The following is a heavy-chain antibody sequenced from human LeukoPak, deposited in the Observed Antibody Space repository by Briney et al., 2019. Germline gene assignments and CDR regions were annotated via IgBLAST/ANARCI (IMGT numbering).Heavy chain of an antibody. CDR1: GGSISSGGYY. CDR2: IYYSGST. Sequence: SETLSLTCTVSGGSISSGGYYWSWIRQHPGKGLEWIGYIYYSGSTYYNPSLKSRVTISVDTSKNQFSLKLSSVTAADTAVYYCARGFYDILTGYLPMDVWGQGTTVTVSS. V-gene: IGHV4-31*03. J-gene: IGHJ6*02. CDR3: ARGFYDILTGYLPMDV. D-gene: IGHD3-9*01.